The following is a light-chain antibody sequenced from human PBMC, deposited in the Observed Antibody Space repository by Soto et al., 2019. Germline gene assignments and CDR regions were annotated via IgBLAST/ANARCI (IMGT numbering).Light chain of an antibody. CDR1: QSLTNNY. V-gene: IGKV3D-20*01. CDR2: DAF. CDR3: QQFGNSPT. Sequence: EIVLTQSPATLSLSPGERVTLSCRASQSLTNNYLAWYQQRPGLAPRLLIFDAFTRATGIPDRFSGSGSGTDFPLTISSLEPEDFAVYYCQQFGNSPTFGGGTKVEFK. J-gene: IGKJ4*01.